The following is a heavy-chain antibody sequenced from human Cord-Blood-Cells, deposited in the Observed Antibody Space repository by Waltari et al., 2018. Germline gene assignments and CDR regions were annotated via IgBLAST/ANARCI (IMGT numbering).Heavy chain of an antibody. CDR1: GFTFSSYW. Sequence: EVQLVESGGGLVQPGGSLRLSFAASGFTFSSYWMSWVRQAPGKGVEGEAKKKQDGSEKYDVDSVKGRFTISRDNAKNSLYLQMNSLRAEDTAVYYCAGPDWYFDLWGRGTLVTVSS. V-gene: IGHV3-7*02. CDR2: KKQDGSEK. J-gene: IGHJ2*01. CDR3: AGPDWYFDL.